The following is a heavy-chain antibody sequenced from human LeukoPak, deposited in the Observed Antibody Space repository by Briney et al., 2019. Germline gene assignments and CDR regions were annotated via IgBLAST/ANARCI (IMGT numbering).Heavy chain of an antibody. CDR3: ARDIVVVPAAIRRTLDY. D-gene: IGHD2-2*02. CDR2: ISSSSSTI. Sequence: GGSLRLSCAASGFTFSSYSMTWVRQAPGKGLEWVSYISSSSSTIYYADSVKGRFTISRDNSKNTLYLQMNSLRAEDTAVYYCARDIVVVPAAIRRTLDYWGQGTLVTVSS. V-gene: IGHV3-48*01. J-gene: IGHJ4*02. CDR1: GFTFSSYS.